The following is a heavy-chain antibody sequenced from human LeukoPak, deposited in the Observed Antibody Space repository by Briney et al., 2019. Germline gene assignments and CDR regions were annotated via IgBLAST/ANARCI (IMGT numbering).Heavy chain of an antibody. J-gene: IGHJ4*02. V-gene: IGHV1-18*01. Sequence: ASVKVSCKASGYTFTSYGISWVRQAPGQGLEWMGWISAYNGNTNYAQKFQERVTITRDMSTSTAYMELSSLRSEDTAVYYCAADVSWEDYWGQGTLVTVSS. CDR1: GYTFTSYG. CDR3: AADVSWEDY. D-gene: IGHD1-26*01. CDR2: ISAYNGNT.